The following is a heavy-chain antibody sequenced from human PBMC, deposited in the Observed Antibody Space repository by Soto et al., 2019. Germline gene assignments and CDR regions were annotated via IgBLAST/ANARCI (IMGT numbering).Heavy chain of an antibody. Sequence: SETLSLTCTVSGGSISSSSYYWGWIRQPPGKGLEWIGSIYYSGSTYYNPSLKSRVTISVDTSKNQFSLKLSSVTAADTAVYYCARPLDYYGSGRIDAFDIWGQGTMVTVSS. CDR1: GGSISSSSYY. J-gene: IGHJ3*02. D-gene: IGHD3-10*01. V-gene: IGHV4-39*01. CDR3: ARPLDYYGSGRIDAFDI. CDR2: IYYSGST.